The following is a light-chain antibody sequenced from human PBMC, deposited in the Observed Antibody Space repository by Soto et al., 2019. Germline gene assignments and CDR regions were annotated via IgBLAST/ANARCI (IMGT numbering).Light chain of an antibody. CDR3: QQYYNWRPR. J-gene: IGKJ1*01. Sequence: EVVMTQSPATLSVSPGDTAPSSCTASQSVSSSLAWYQQKPGQPPRLLIYGSSTRATGVPARFSGSGSGTEFTLTISSLQSEDFAVYYCQQYYNWRPRFGQGTKVEI. V-gene: IGKV3-15*01. CDR1: QSVSSS. CDR2: GSS.